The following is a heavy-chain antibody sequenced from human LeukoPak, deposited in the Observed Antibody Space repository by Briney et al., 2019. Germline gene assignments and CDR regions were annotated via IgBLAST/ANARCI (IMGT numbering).Heavy chain of an antibody. CDR1: GFTFDDYA. D-gene: IGHD6-19*01. J-gene: IGHJ6*02. V-gene: IGHV3-9*01. CDR3: AKLAGPGTISYYGMDV. Sequence: PGGSLRLSCAASGFTFDDYAMHWVRQAPGKGLEWVSGISWNGVDIGYADSVKGRFTISRDNAKNSLYLQMNSLRVEDTALYYCAKLAGPGTISYYGMDVWGQGTTVTVSS. CDR2: ISWNGVDI.